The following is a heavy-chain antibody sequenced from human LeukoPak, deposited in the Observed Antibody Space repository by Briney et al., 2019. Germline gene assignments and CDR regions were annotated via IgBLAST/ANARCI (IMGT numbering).Heavy chain of an antibody. CDR2: ISYSGST. Sequence: PSETLSLTCTVSGGSINTYYWSWTRQPPGKGLEWIGYISYSGSTNYNPSLKSRVTISVDRSKNQFSLKLTSVTAADTAVYYCARDHDGFDIWGQGTMVTASS. J-gene: IGHJ3*02. V-gene: IGHV4-59*01. CDR3: ARDHDGFDI. CDR1: GGSINTYY.